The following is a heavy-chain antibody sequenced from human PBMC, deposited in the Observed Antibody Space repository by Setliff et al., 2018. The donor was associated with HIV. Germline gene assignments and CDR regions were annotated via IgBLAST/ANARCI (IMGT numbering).Heavy chain of an antibody. V-gene: IGHV4-39*01. J-gene: IGHJ5*01. D-gene: IGHD3-3*01. CDR1: GDSIRSRSFY. CDR3: AGGFWGGPLFDP. Sequence: KPSETLSLTCNVSGDSIRSRSFYWAWIRQPPGERPEWIGTIYYVGSTYYNPYLKSRASIFVDTSKNQFSLKLYSVTAADTAVYYCAGGFWGGPLFDPWGRGTLVTV. CDR2: IYYVGST.